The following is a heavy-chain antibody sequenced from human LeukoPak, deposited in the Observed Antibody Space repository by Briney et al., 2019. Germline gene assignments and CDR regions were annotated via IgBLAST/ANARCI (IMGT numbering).Heavy chain of an antibody. Sequence: GGSLRLSCAASGFTFTNAWMSWVRQAPGKGLEWVGRIKSKTDGGTTDYSAPVKGRFTISRDDSKNMVYLQMNSLKTEDTAVYYCTTDRRYYYDSSGYYFVAPFDYWGQGALVTVSS. CDR1: GFTFTNAW. J-gene: IGHJ4*02. CDR2: IKSKTDGGTT. D-gene: IGHD3-22*01. CDR3: TTDRRYYYDSSGYYFVAPFDY. V-gene: IGHV3-15*01.